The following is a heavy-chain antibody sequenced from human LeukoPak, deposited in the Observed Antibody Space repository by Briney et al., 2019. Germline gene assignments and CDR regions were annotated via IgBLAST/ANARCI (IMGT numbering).Heavy chain of an antibody. CDR3: AREKMAAAGYNWFDP. Sequence: SETLSLTCAVYGGSFSGYYWSWIRQPPGKGLEWIGEINHSGSTNYNPSLKSRVTISVDTSKNQFSLKLSSVTAADTAVYYCAREKMAAAGYNWFDPWGQGTLVTVSS. CDR1: GGSFSGYY. V-gene: IGHV4-34*01. J-gene: IGHJ5*02. D-gene: IGHD6-13*01. CDR2: INHSGST.